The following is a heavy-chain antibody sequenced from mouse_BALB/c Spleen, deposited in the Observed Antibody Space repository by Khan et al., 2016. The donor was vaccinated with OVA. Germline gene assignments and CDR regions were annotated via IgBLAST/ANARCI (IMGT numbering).Heavy chain of an antibody. CDR3: ARKYWYDVYFDS. D-gene: IGHD2-14*01. CDR2: IYPFNDDT. V-gene: IGHV1S136*01. J-gene: IGHJ2*01. CDR1: GYTFTAYV. Sequence: VQLQQSGPELVKPGASVKMSCTASGYTFTAYVIHWVKQKPGQGLDWIGYIYPFNDDTKYNEKFKGQATLTSDKSSSTAYMELSSLTSEDSAIYYCARKYWYDVYFDSWGQGTTLTVSS.